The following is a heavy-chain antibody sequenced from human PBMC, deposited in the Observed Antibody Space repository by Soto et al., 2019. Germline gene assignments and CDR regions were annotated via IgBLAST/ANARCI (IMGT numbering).Heavy chain of an antibody. D-gene: IGHD3-10*01. CDR2: INSDGTST. CDR1: GFTFSNYW. Sequence: PGGSLRLSCAASGFTFSNYWMHWVRQAPGKGLVWVSRINSDGTSTNYADFVKGRFTISRDNAKNTLYLQMNSLRADDTAVYYCERVFSGVTPSYWGQGTLVTVSS. V-gene: IGHV3-74*01. CDR3: ERVFSGVTPSY. J-gene: IGHJ4*02.